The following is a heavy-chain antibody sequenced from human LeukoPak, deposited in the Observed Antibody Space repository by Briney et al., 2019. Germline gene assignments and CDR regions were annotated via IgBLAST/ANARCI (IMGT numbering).Heavy chain of an antibody. CDR3: AREHYFYHMDG. Sequence: GGSLRLSCAASGFTFSSQWMSWVRQAPGKGLEWVAILNQGGTEKFYVDSVKGRFTISRDNAENSLYLQMNSLRAEDTAVYYCAREHYFYHMDGWGKGPRSPSP. CDR2: LNQGGTEK. V-gene: IGHV3-7*01. CDR1: GFTFSSQW. J-gene: IGHJ6*03.